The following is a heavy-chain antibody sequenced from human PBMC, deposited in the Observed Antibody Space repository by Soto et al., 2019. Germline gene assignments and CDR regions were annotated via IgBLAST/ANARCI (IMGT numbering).Heavy chain of an antibody. Sequence: QLQLQESGPGLLKPSETLSLTCSVSGGSISSRSYSWGWIRQPPGKGLEWIGTIYYSENTYYNPSLKSRGTVSGDASKNQFALKLSSVTAADTAVYYCAKLAGYCSGNSCHGAYAMDVWGQGTTVTVSS. CDR3: AKLAGYCSGNSCHGAYAMDV. D-gene: IGHD2-2*01. V-gene: IGHV4-39*01. J-gene: IGHJ6*02. CDR1: GGSISSRSYS. CDR2: IYYSENT.